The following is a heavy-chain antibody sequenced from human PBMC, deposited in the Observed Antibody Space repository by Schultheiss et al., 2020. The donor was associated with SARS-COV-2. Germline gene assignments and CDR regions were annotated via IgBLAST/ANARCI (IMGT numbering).Heavy chain of an antibody. V-gene: IGHV3-30*18. Sequence: GGSLRLSCAASGFTFSSFGIHWVRQAPGKGLEEVAVISYDALNQYYAASVKGRFTISRDNSKNTLYLQMNSLRAEDTAVYYCAKAFRSGYNDYWGQGTLVTVSS. J-gene: IGHJ4*02. CDR3: AKAFRSGYNDY. CDR1: GFTFSSFG. D-gene: IGHD3-22*01. CDR2: ISYDALNQ.